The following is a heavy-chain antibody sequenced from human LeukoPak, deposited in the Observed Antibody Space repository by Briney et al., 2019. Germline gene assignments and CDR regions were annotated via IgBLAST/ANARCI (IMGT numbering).Heavy chain of an antibody. J-gene: IGHJ4*02. CDR1: AGTFSSYA. V-gene: IGHV1-69*01. CDR2: IIPIFGTA. CDR3: ARVGGQQFFDY. Sequence: SVKGSCKTSAGTFSSYAISWMRQAPGQGLEWLGGIIPIFGTANYAQKFQGRVTITADESTSTAYMELSSLRSEDTAVYYCARVGGQQFFDYWGQGTLVTVSS. D-gene: IGHD6-13*01.